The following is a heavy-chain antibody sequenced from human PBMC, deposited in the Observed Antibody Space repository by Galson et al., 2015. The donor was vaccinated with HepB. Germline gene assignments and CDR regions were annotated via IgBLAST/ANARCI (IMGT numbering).Heavy chain of an antibody. D-gene: IGHD2-15*01. Sequence: YSFTNFAISWVRQAPGHGLEWMGWISGYSRDTNYAQNFQVRVTMTTDTSTGTAYLQLRSLGSDDTAVCYCARHRRSGVVVASTPFDYWGQGTLVTVSS. CDR3: ARHRRSGVVVASTPFDY. CDR1: YSFTNFA. CDR2: ISGYSRDT. J-gene: IGHJ4*02. V-gene: IGHV1-18*01.